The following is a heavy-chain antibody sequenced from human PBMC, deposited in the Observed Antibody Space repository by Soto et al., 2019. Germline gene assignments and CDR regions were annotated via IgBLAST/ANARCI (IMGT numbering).Heavy chain of an antibody. CDR2: ISSSSSTI. V-gene: IGHV3-48*01. Sequence: GGSLRLSCGASGFTFSSYSMNWVRQAPGKGLEWVSYISSSSSTIYYADSVKGRFTISRDNAKNSLYLQMNSLRAEDTAVYYCARDLRGYYGSGSSNWFDPWGQGTLVTVSS. CDR3: ARDLRGYYGSGSSNWFDP. D-gene: IGHD3-10*01. J-gene: IGHJ5*02. CDR1: GFTFSSYS.